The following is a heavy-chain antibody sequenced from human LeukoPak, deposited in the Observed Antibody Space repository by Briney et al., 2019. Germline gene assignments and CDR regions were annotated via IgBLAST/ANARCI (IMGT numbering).Heavy chain of an antibody. J-gene: IGHJ4*02. V-gene: IGHV4-59*01. D-gene: IGHD6-19*01. CDR3: ARVRGGWYDY. CDR1: GGSISSYY. Sequence: RPSETLSLTCTVSGGSISSYYWSWFRQPPGKGLEWIGYIYYSGSTNYNPSLKSRVTISVDTSKNQFSLKLSSVTAADTAVYYCARVRGGWYDYWGQGTLVTVSS. CDR2: IYYSGST.